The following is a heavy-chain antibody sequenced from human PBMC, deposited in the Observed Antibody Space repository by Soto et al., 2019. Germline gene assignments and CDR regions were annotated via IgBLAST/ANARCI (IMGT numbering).Heavy chain of an antibody. CDR3: ARNGAVAYSGSDWFYGMDV. V-gene: IGHV3-33*01. CDR1: GFTFSSYG. D-gene: IGHD5-12*01. J-gene: IGHJ6*02. CDR2: IWYDGSNK. Sequence: PGGSLRLSCAASGFTFSSYGMHWVRQAPGKGLEWVAVIWYDGSNKYYADSVKGRFTISRDNSKNTLYLQMNSLRAEDTAVYYCARNGAVAYSGSDWFYGMDVWGQGTTVTVSS.